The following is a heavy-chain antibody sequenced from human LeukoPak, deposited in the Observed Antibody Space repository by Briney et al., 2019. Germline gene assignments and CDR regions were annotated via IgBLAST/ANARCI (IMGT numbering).Heavy chain of an antibody. V-gene: IGHV1-3*01. J-gene: IGHJ6*02. CDR3: AREAHTGNYYYYGMDV. CDR1: GYTFTSYA. D-gene: IGHD2-21*01. CDR2: INAGNGNT. Sequence: ASVKVSCKASGYTFTSYAMHWVRQAPGQRLEWMGWINAGNGNTKYSQKFQGRVTITRYTSASTAYMELSSLRSEDTAVYYCAREAHTGNYYYYGMDVWGQGTTVTVSS.